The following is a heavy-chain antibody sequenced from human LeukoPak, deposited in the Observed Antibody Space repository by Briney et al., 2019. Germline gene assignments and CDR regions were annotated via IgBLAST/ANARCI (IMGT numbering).Heavy chain of an antibody. CDR2: ISYDGSNK. Sequence: PGGSLRLSCAASGFTFSSYAMHWVRQAPGKGLEWVAVISYDGSNKYYADSVKGRFTISRDNSKNTLYLQMNSLRAEDTAVYYCARDSHYYDSSGYYRGYFDYWGQGTLVTVSS. CDR1: GFTFSSYA. V-gene: IGHV3-30*04. J-gene: IGHJ4*02. CDR3: ARDSHYYDSSGYYRGYFDY. D-gene: IGHD3-22*01.